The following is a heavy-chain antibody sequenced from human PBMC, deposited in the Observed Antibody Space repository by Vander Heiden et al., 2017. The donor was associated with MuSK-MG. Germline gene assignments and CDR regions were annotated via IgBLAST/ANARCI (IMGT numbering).Heavy chain of an antibody. CDR3: AKEPTGV. CDR1: GCTFRSDG. V-gene: IGHV3-30*02. CDR2: IRYDGSNK. Sequence: QVQLVESGGGVVQPGGSLRLACAASGCTFRSDGMHWVRQAQGKGLEWGAFIRYDGSNKYYADSVKGRFTISRDNSKNTLYLQMNSLRAEDTAVYYCAKEPTGVWGQGTLVNVSS. J-gene: IGHJ4*02.